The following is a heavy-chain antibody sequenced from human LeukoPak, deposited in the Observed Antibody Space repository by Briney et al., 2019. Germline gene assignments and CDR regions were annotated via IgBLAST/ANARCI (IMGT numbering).Heavy chain of an antibody. D-gene: IGHD4/OR15-4a*01. CDR2: ISSSGSTM. CDR1: GFTFSNAW. J-gene: IGHJ6*02. V-gene: IGHV3-11*04. CDR3: ARDNGAIHFMDV. Sequence: GGSLRLSCAASGFTFSNAWMSWVRQAPGKGLECISYISSSGSTMYYADSVKGRFTISRDNAKNSLYLQMNSLRAEDTAVYYCARDNGAIHFMDVWGQGTTVTVSS.